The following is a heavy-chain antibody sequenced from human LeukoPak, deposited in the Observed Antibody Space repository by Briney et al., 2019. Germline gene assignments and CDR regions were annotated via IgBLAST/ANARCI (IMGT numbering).Heavy chain of an antibody. CDR2: IYYSGST. CDR3: ARGSPWRGYYYYYYYMDV. V-gene: IGHV4-59*01. Sequence: SETLSLTCTVSGGSISSYYWSWIRQPPGKGLEWIGYIYYSGSTNYNPSLKSRVTISVDTSKNQFSLKLSSVTAADTAVYYCARGSPWRGYYYYYYYMDVWGKGTTVTVSS. J-gene: IGHJ6*03. CDR1: GGSISSYY. D-gene: IGHD3-3*01.